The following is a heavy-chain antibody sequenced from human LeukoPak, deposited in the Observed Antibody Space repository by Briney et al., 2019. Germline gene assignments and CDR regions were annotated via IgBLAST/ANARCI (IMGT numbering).Heavy chain of an antibody. CDR1: GFTFSNYA. Sequence: PGGSLRLSCAASGFTFSNYAMSWVRQAPGKGLEWVSVIYSGGSTYYADSVKGRFTISRDNSKNTLYLQMNSLRAEDTAVYYCARDPGGWDSSSSDRMNWGQGTLVTVSS. V-gene: IGHV3-66*01. CDR2: IYSGGST. J-gene: IGHJ4*02. CDR3: ARDPGGWDSSSSDRMN. D-gene: IGHD6-6*01.